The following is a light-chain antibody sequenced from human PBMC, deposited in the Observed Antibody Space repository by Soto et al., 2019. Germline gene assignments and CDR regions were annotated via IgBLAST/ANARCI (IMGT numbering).Light chain of an antibody. CDR1: QSLSSGY. Sequence: IVLTQSPGTLSLSPGERATLSCRASQSLSSGYLAWYQQKFGQAPRLLIYGASNRATGIPDRFSGSGSGTDFTLTISRLEPEDFAVYYCQQYGSSGTFGQGTKVDI. V-gene: IGKV3-20*01. CDR3: QQYGSSGT. CDR2: GAS. J-gene: IGKJ1*01.